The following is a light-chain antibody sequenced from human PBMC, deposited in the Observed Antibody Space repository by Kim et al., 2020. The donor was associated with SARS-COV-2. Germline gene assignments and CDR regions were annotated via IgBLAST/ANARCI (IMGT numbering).Light chain of an antibody. CDR1: NLGRQS. V-gene: IGLV3-21*04. CDR3: QVWDSSSDHVV. Sequence: SYELTQPPSVSVAPGKTARITCGGNNLGRQSVHWNQQKPGQAPVLVIYYDDNRPSGIPERFSGSNSGNTATLTISRVEAGDEADYYCQVWDSSSDHVVFGGGTQLTVL. CDR2: YDD. J-gene: IGLJ2*01.